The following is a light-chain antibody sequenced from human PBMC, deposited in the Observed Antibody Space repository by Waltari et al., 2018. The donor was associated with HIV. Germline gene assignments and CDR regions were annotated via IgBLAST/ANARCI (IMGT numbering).Light chain of an antibody. V-gene: IGLV2-8*01. Sequence: QSALTQPPSASGSPGQSVTISCTGTSSDIGAYNYVSWYQQHPGKAPKLMIYEVNKRPSVVPDRFSGAKSGNVASLTVSGLQDDDEADFYCSSYAGSDNRVVFGGGTKLTVL. CDR1: SSDIGAYNY. CDR3: SSYAGSDNRVV. J-gene: IGLJ2*01. CDR2: EVN.